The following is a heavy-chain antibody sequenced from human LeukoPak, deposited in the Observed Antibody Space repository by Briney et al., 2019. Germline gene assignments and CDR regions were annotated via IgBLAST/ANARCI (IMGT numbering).Heavy chain of an antibody. Sequence: PGGSLRLSCVGSGFTLNIYAMGWVRQAPGKGLEWVSYVGDNGGGTHSADSVKGRFTISKDNSKNTLYLQMNSLRPEDTAVYYCAILNRIEWKLGEGGQGAPVTVSS. CDR3: AILNRIEWKLGE. CDR2: VGDNGGGT. CDR1: GFTLNIYA. V-gene: IGHV3-23*01. D-gene: IGHD1-26*01. J-gene: IGHJ4*02.